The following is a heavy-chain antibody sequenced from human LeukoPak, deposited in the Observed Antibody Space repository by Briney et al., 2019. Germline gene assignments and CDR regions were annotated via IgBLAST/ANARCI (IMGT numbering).Heavy chain of an antibody. CDR3: ARCRSTSCWY. V-gene: IGHV3-23*01. Sequence: PGGSLRLSCAASGFIFDTYAMTWVRQAPGKGLEWVSSISDSGSSTDYADSVKGRFTISRDNSKNTLYLQMNSLRAEDTAVYYCARCRSTSCWYWGQGTLVTVSS. J-gene: IGHJ4*02. CDR2: ISDSGSST. CDR1: GFIFDTYA. D-gene: IGHD2-2*01.